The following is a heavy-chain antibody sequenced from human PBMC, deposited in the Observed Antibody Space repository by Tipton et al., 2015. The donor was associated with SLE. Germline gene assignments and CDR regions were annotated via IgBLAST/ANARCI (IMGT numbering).Heavy chain of an antibody. CDR2: INSYNGIT. CDR3: ARAGGGWDCYSASCSSEDCFDY. D-gene: IGHD2-2*01. Sequence: QVQLVQSGPEVKKPGASVTVSCKASGYAFTSFIITWVRQAPGQGLEWMGWINSYNGITNYAPNLQGRITLTTDTSTNTAYMERTSLRSDDTAVYYCARAGGGWDCYSASCSSEDCFDYWGQGTLVTVAS. V-gene: IGHV1-18*01. J-gene: IGHJ4*02. CDR1: GYAFTSFI.